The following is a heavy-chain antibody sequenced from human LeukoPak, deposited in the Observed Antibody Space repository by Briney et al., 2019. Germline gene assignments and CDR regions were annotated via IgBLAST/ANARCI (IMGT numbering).Heavy chain of an antibody. Sequence: SETLSLTCTVSGGSISSYYWSWIRQPPGKGLEWIGYIYYSGSTNYNPSLKSRVTISVDTPKNQFSLKLSSVTAADTAVYYCARRGYSYGQSGYYYGMDVSGQGTTVTVSS. CDR3: ARRGYSYGQSGYYYGMDV. J-gene: IGHJ6*02. CDR2: IYYSGST. D-gene: IGHD5-18*01. V-gene: IGHV4-59*01. CDR1: GGSISSYY.